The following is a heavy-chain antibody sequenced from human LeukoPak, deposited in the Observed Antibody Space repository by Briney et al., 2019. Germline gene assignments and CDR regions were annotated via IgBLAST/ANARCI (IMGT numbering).Heavy chain of an antibody. J-gene: IGHJ4*02. Sequence: SVKVSCKASGGTFSSYAISWVRQAPGQGLEWMGGIIPIFGTANYAQKFQGRVTITADESTSTAYMELSSLRSEDTAVYYCARGELGYCSGGSCYGADYWGQGTLVTVPS. V-gene: IGHV1-69*01. CDR2: IIPIFGTA. D-gene: IGHD2-15*01. CDR1: GGTFSSYA. CDR3: ARGELGYCSGGSCYGADY.